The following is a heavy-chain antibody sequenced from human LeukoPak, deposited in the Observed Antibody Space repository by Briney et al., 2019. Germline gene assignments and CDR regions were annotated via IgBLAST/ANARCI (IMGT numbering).Heavy chain of an antibody. Sequence: GRSLRLSCAASGFTFSSYGMHWVRQAPGKGLEWVAVIWYDGSNKYYADSVKGRFTISRDNSKNTLYLQMNRLRAEDTAVYYCARPGRVTMVRGVNPSGMDVWGQGTTVTVSS. CDR1: GFTFSSYG. CDR2: IWYDGSNK. CDR3: ARPGRVTMVRGVNPSGMDV. V-gene: IGHV3-33*01. D-gene: IGHD3-10*01. J-gene: IGHJ6*02.